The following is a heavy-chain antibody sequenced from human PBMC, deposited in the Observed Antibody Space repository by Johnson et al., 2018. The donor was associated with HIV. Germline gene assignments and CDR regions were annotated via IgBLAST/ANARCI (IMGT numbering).Heavy chain of an antibody. D-gene: IGHD3-3*01. V-gene: IGHV3-9*01. Sequence: VQLVESGGGLVQPGRSLRLSCAASGFTFDYYAMHWVRQAPGKGLEWVSGINWNGGSTGYADSVKGRFTISRDNAKNSLYLQMNSLRAEDTALYYCARLSGYYVYDAFDIWGQGTMVTVSS. CDR1: GFTFDYYA. CDR3: ARLSGYYVYDAFDI. CDR2: INWNGGST. J-gene: IGHJ3*02.